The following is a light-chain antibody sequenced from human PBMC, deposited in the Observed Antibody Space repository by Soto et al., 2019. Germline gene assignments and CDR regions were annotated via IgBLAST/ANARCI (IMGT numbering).Light chain of an antibody. CDR1: QTINSW. V-gene: IGKV1-5*01. Sequence: DIQMTQSPSTLSASVGDRVTITCRASQTINSWLAWYQRKPGKAPNLLIYDASILESGVPSRFRGRGSWTEFTLTFMSLQAEDFASGVCQQFHRYRYTFGQGTNLEI. J-gene: IGKJ2*01. CDR3: QQFHRYRYT. CDR2: DAS.